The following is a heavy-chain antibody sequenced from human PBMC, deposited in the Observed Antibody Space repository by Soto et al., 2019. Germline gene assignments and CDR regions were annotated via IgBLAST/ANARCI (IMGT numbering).Heavy chain of an antibody. V-gene: IGHV2-5*02. CDR3: EPGNGWLSDQ. CDR1: GFSLSASAVG. CDR2: IYWDDSK. J-gene: IGHJ4*02. D-gene: IGHD6-19*01. Sequence: QITLKESGPTLVKPTQTLTLTCTFSGFSLSASAVGVVWIRQPPGKPLEWLALIYWDDSKHYSSSLKNRLTITKDTSKNQVVLTLTNMDPVDTATYYCEPGNGWLSDQWGQGILVTVSS.